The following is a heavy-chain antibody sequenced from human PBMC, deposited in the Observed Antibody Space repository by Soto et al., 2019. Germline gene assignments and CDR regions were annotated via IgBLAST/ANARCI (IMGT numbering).Heavy chain of an antibody. Sequence: ASVKVSCKASGYTFTSYAMHWVRQAPGQRLEWMGWINAGNGNTKYSQKFQGRVTITRDTSASTAYMELSSLRSEDTAVYYCARDWDDILILGYWGQGTLVTVSS. CDR3: ARDWDDILILGY. CDR1: GYTFTSYA. D-gene: IGHD3-9*01. CDR2: INAGNGNT. V-gene: IGHV1-3*01. J-gene: IGHJ4*02.